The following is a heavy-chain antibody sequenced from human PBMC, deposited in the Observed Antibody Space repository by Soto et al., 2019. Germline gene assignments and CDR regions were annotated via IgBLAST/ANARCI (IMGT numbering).Heavy chain of an antibody. Sequence: PGGSLRLSCAASEFIFSGYGMHWVRQAPGKGLEWVAIISDDGGNEKYADSVKGRFTISRDNAKKSLYLQMNSLRDEDTAVYYCARDRQYAFDIWGQGTMVTVSS. CDR2: ISDDGGNE. J-gene: IGHJ3*02. CDR1: EFIFSGYG. CDR3: ARDRQYAFDI. V-gene: IGHV3-33*05.